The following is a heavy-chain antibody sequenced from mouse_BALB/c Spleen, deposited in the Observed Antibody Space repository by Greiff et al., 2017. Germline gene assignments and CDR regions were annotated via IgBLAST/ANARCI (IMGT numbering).Heavy chain of an antibody. CDR3: ARGYGNFFDY. CDR2: IYPGDGDT. D-gene: IGHD2-10*02. V-gene: IGHV1-82*01. CDR1: GYAFSSSW. J-gene: IGHJ2*01. Sequence: QLQQSGPELVKPGASVKISCKASGYAFSSSWMNWVKQRPGQGLEWIGRIYPGDGDTNYNGKFKGKATLTADKSSSTAYMQLSSLTSVDSAVYFCARGYGNFFDYWGQGTTLTVSS.